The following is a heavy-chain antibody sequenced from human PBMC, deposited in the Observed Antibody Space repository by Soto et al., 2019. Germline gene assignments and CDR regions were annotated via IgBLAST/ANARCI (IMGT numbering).Heavy chain of an antibody. Sequence: EVQLVESGGGLVQPGGSLRLSCAASGFTFTNYWMHWVRQAPGKGLQWVARVDGEGSGTSYADSVKGRFTISRDNVKNALVVQMDVQCAAGTAVDFCGSAFEHWGRGTLVTVSS. CDR2: VDGEGSGT. D-gene: IGHD6-25*01. CDR1: GFTFTNYW. V-gene: IGHV3-74*01. J-gene: IGHJ4*02. CDR3: GSAFEH.